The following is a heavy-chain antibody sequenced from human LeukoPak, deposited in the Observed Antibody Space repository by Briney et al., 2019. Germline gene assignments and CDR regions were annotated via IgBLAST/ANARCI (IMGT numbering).Heavy chain of an antibody. V-gene: IGHV3-64D*09. CDR2: IGTNGIST. D-gene: IGHD2-8*02. CDR3: VKGQEVVYAPTFDY. CDR1: GFTFNYYA. J-gene: IGHJ4*02. Sequence: GGSLRLSCSASGFTFNYYAIHWVRQAPGKGLEYVSSIGTNGISTYYADSVTGRFTISRDNSKNSLYLQMSSLRAEDTAVYYCVKGQEVVYAPTFDYWGQGTLVTVSS.